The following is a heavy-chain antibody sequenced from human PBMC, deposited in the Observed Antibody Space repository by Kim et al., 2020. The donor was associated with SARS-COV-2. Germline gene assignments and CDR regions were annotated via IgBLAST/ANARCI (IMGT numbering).Heavy chain of an antibody. J-gene: IGHJ4*02. D-gene: IGHD6-13*01. V-gene: IGHV3-11*01. Sequence: ADSVKGRFTISRDNAKNSLYLQMNSLRAEDTAVYYCARRRSIAAALSDYWGQGTLVTVSS. CDR3: ARRRSIAAALSDY.